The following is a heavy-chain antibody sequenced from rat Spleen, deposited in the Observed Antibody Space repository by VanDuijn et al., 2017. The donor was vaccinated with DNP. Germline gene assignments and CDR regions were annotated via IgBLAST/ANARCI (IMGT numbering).Heavy chain of an antibody. CDR3: STSSYFGYDYGFAY. V-gene: IGHV5-20*01. CDR2: ISYDGGGA. CDR1: GFTFSDFY. D-gene: IGHD1-7*01. J-gene: IGHJ3*01. Sequence: VQLVESGGGLVQPGRSLRLSCAASGFTFSDFYMAWVRQAPTKGLEWVAYISYDGGGANYGDSVKGRFTISRDNAKSTLYLQMDSLRSEETATYYCSTSSYFGYDYGFAYWGQGTLVTVSS.